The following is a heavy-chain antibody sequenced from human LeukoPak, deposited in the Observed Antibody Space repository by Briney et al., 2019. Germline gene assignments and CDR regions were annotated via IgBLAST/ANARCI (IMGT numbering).Heavy chain of an antibody. CDR3: ARAPRVRGVIIAFDY. D-gene: IGHD3-10*01. V-gene: IGHV1-18*04. J-gene: IGHJ4*02. CDR1: GYIFTSYG. CDR2: ISAYNGNT. Sequence: EASVKVSCKASGYIFTSYGISWVRQAPGQGLEWMGWISAYNGNTNYAQKLQGRVTMTTDTSTSTAYMELRSLRSDDTAVYYCARAPRVRGVIIAFDYWGQGTLVTVSS.